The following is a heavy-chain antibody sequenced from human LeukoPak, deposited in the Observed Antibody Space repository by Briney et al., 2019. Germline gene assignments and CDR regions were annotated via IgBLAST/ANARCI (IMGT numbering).Heavy chain of an antibody. CDR3: AKDSLAQQLVPSN. CDR1: GFTFDDYA. V-gene: IGHV3-9*03. J-gene: IGHJ4*02. CDR2: ISWNSGSI. D-gene: IGHD6-13*01. Sequence: GGSLRLSCAASGFTFDDYAMHWVRQAPGKGLEWVSGISWNSGSIGYADSVKGRFTISRDNAKNSLYLQMNSLRAEDMALYYCAKDSLAQQLVPSNWGQGTLVTVSS.